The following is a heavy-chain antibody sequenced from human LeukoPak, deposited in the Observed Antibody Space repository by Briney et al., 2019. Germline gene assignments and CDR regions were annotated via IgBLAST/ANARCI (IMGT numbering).Heavy chain of an antibody. J-gene: IGHJ4*02. CDR2: IYYSGST. CDR3: ARECIMITFGGVIATYYFDY. CDR1: GGSISSYY. V-gene: IGHV4-59*01. Sequence: SETLSLTCTVSGGSISSYYWSWIRQPPGKGLEWIGYIYYSGSTNYNPSLKSRVTISVDTSKNQFSLKLSSVTAADTAVYYCARECIMITFGGVIATYYFDYWGQGTLVTVSS. D-gene: IGHD3-16*02.